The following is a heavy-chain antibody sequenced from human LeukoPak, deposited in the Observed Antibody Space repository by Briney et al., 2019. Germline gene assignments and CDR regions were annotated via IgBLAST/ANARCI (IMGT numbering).Heavy chain of an antibody. CDR2: ISGRVGDT. Sequence: AGGSLRLSFAACGFTFSSYAMSWVRQAPGKGLEWVSAISGRVGDTYYADSVKGRFTISRDNSKNTLYLQMNSLRAEDTAVFYCAKNSGSSWYRPIDYWGQGTPVAVSS. CDR1: GFTFSSYA. J-gene: IGHJ4*02. D-gene: IGHD6-13*01. CDR3: AKNSGSSWYRPIDY. V-gene: IGHV3-23*01.